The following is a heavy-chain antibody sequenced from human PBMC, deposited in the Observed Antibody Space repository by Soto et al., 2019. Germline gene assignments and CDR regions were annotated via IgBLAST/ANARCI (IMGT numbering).Heavy chain of an antibody. V-gene: IGHV3-30-3*01. D-gene: IGHD3-10*01. Sequence: GVSLRLSFAASGFTFSSYAMHWVRQAPGKGLEWVAVISYDGSNKYYADSVKGRFTISRDNSKNTLYLQMNSLRAEDTAVYYCARDFHITRYYGSGSPSYYFDYWGQGTLVTVSS. CDR1: GFTFSSYA. CDR2: ISYDGSNK. J-gene: IGHJ4*02. CDR3: ARDFHITRYYGSGSPSYYFDY.